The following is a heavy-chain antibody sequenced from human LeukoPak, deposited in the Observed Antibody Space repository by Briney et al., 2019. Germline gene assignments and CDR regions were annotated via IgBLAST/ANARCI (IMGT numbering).Heavy chain of an antibody. D-gene: IGHD1-26*01. J-gene: IGHJ4*02. CDR2: ISGSSYHI. Sequence: RGSLRLSCAASGFTFSTCSMKWVRQAPGKALEWVSSISGSSYHIYYADSVKGRFTISRDNANNLLYLQMNSLRAEDTAVYYCASGTIVGARGADNWGQGTLVTVSS. CDR1: GFTFSTCS. CDR3: ASGTIVGARGADN. V-gene: IGHV3-21*01.